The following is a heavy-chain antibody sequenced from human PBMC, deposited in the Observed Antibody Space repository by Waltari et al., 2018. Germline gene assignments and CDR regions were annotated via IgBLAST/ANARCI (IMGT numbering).Heavy chain of an antibody. CDR2: INPKSDET. V-gene: IGHV1-2*02. J-gene: IGHJ4*01. D-gene: IGHD1-26*01. CDR1: GYTFTGYY. Sequence: QVQLVQSGAEVKKPGASVKVSCKASGYTFTGYYIHWVRQAPGQGLEWMGGINPKSDETNYAQNCQGRATVTRETSISTAYMELSSLISGDTAVYFCARGLSGSYHTPIGHWGQGTLVTVSS. CDR3: ARGLSGSYHTPIGH.